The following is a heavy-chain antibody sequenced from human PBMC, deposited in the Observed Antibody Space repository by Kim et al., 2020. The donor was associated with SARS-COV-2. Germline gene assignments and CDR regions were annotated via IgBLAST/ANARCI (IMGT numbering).Heavy chain of an antibody. D-gene: IGHD2-2*01. CDR1: GFTFDTYV. CDR2: ISRTGDDT. CDR3: ARTAVKGVIVLVPAANHFDY. J-gene: IGHJ4*02. Sequence: GGSLRLSCAASGFTFDTYVMSWVRQAPGKGLEWISTISRTGDDTYFADSVKGRFTLSRDNSKNNLFLHMTSLRPEDTAVYYCARTAVKGVIVLVPAANHFDYWRQGTRVTVSP. V-gene: IGHV3-23*01.